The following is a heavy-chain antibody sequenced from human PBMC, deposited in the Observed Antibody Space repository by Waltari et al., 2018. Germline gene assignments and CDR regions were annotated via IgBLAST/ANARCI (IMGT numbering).Heavy chain of an antibody. CDR2: INHSGST. Sequence: QVQLQQWGAGLLKPSETLSLTCAVYGGSFSGYYWSWIRQPPGKGLEGIGEINHSGSTNYNPSLKSRVTISVDTSKNQFSLKLSSVTAADTAVYYCASRDVSSIAAHSDYWGQGTLVTVSS. CDR1: GGSFSGYY. D-gene: IGHD6-6*01. CDR3: ASRDVSSIAAHSDY. V-gene: IGHV4-34*01. J-gene: IGHJ4*02.